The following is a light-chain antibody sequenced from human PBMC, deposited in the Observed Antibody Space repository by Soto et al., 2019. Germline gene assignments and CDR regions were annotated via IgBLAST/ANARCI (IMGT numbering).Light chain of an antibody. CDR3: QQYNNWPPGYT. Sequence: EIVMTQSPATLSVSPGERATLSCRASQSVSSNLAWYQQKPGQAPRLLIYGASTRATGIPARFSGSGSGTEFTLTISILQSEDFAVYYCQQYNNWPPGYTFGHGTKLEIK. CDR1: QSVSSN. CDR2: GAS. J-gene: IGKJ2*01. V-gene: IGKV3-15*01.